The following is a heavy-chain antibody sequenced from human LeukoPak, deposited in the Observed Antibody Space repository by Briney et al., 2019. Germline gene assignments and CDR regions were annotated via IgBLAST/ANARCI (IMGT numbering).Heavy chain of an antibody. CDR2: IIPIFGTA. D-gene: IGHD2-2*01. CDR1: GGTFSSYA. Sequence: GASVKVSCKASGGTFSSYAISWVRQAPGRGLEWMGRIIPIFGTATYAQKFQGRVTITTDESTSTAYMELSSLRSEDTAVYYCATYCSSTSCYGPQFFDYWGQGTLVTVSS. CDR3: ATYCSSTSCYGPQFFDY. J-gene: IGHJ4*02. V-gene: IGHV1-69*05.